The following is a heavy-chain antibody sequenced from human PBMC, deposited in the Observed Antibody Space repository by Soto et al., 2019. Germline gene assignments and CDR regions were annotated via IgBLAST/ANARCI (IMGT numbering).Heavy chain of an antibody. D-gene: IGHD1-1*01. V-gene: IGHV3-23*01. J-gene: IGHJ4*02. CDR3: AREELERQESGFDY. CDR2: VSGSGGNT. Sequence: EVQLLESGGGLVQPGGSLRLSCAASGFTFSTYAMSWVRQAPGKGLEWVSTVSGSGGNTYSADSVKGRFTISRDNSKNTLYLQMNSLRAEDTAVYYCAREELERQESGFDYWGQGTLVTVSS. CDR1: GFTFSTYA.